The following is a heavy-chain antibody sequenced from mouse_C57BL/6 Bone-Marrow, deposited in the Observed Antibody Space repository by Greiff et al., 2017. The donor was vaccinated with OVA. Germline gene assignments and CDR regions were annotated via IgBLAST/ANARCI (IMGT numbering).Heavy chain of an antibody. CDR2: IHPNSGST. V-gene: IGHV1-64*01. Sequence: QVQLQQPGAELVKPGASVKLSCKASGYTFTSYWMHWVKQRPGQGLEWIGMIHPNSGSTNYNEKFKSKATLTVDKSSSTDYMQLSSLTSEDSAVYYCARPLLRFWYFDVWGTGTTVTVSS. J-gene: IGHJ1*03. CDR3: ARPLLRFWYFDV. D-gene: IGHD1-1*01. CDR1: GYTFTSYW.